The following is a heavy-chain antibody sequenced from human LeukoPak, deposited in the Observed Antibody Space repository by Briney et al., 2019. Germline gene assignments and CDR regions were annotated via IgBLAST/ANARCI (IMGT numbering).Heavy chain of an antibody. J-gene: IGHJ3*02. CDR3: ARGSLRDIVVVPAAPSFSAFDI. Sequence: ASVKVSCKASGGTFSSYAISWVRQVPGQVLEWMGGIIPIFGTANYAQKLQGRVTITTDESTSTAYMELSSLRSEDTAVYYCARGSLRDIVVVPAAPSFSAFDIWGQGTMVTVSS. CDR2: IIPIFGTA. CDR1: GGTFSSYA. D-gene: IGHD2-2*01. V-gene: IGHV1-69*05.